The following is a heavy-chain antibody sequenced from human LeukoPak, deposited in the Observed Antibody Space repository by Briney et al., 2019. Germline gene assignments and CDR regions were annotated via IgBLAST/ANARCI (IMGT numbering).Heavy chain of an antibody. J-gene: IGHJ4*02. V-gene: IGHV3-48*04. CDR1: GFTFSSYS. Sequence: QPGGSLRLSCAASGFTFSSYSMNWVRQAPGKGLEWVSYISSSSSTIYYADSLKGRFTISRDNAKNSLYLQMNSLRAEDTAVYYCARGYGSGRAYYFDYWGQGTLVTVSS. CDR2: ISSSSSTI. CDR3: ARGYGSGRAYYFDY. D-gene: IGHD3-10*01.